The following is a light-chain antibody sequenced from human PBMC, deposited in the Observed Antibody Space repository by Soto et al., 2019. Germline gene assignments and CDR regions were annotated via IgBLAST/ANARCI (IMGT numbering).Light chain of an antibody. V-gene: IGKV1-39*01. CDR3: QQSYSTPHT. CDR1: QSIVSY. J-gene: IGKJ2*01. Sequence: DIQMTQSPSSLSASVGDSVTITCRASQSIVSYLSWYQQKPGKVPKLLIYAASSLQSGVPSRFTGRGSGTDFTLTISSLQPEDFASYYCQQSYSTPHTFGQGTKLEIK. CDR2: AAS.